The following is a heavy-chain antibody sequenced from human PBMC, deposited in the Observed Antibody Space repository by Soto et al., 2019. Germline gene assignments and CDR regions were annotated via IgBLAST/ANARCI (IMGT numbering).Heavy chain of an antibody. CDR3: ARSTNYYDSHFDS. D-gene: IGHD3-22*01. J-gene: IGHJ4*02. CDR1: GYSFTIYW. V-gene: IGHV5-51*01. Sequence: WESLTISCKGSGYSFTIYWIGWVRQIPGKGLEWMGIIYPGDSDTRYSPSFQGQVTISADKSISTAYLQWGSLKASDTAMYYCARSTNYYDSHFDSWGQGNLVTVSS. CDR2: IYPGDSDT.